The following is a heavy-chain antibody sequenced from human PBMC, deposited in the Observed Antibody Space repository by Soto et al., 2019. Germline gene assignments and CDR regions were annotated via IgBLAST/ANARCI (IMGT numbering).Heavy chain of an antibody. CDR1: GGSFSGYY. V-gene: IGHV4-34*01. D-gene: IGHD2-15*01. Sequence: SETLSLTCAVYGGSFSGYYWSWIRQPPGKGLEWIGEINHSGSTNYNPSLKSRVPISVDTSKNQFSLKLSSVTAADTAVYYCARGRVVVAATRYYYHSYGMDVWGQGTTVTVSS. CDR2: INHSGST. J-gene: IGHJ6*02. CDR3: ARGRVVVAATRYYYHSYGMDV.